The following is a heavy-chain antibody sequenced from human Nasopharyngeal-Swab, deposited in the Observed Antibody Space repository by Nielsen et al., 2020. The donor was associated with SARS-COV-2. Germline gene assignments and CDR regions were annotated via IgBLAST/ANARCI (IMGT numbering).Heavy chain of an antibody. CDR3: ARVGICNSDWCGSYDS. J-gene: IGHJ4*02. V-gene: IGHV3-72*01. D-gene: IGHD6-19*01. Sequence: GESLKISCAASGFTFSSFGMHWVRQAPGKGLEWLGHSRVKANSYTAEYAASVTGRFTFSRDESKNVLYLQMNSLKTEDTAVYYCARVGICNSDWCGSYDSWGQGTLVTVSS. CDR2: SRVKANSYTA. CDR1: GFTFSSFG.